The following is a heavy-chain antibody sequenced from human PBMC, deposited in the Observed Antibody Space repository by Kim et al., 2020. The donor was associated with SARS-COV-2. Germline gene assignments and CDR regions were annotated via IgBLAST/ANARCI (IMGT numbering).Heavy chain of an antibody. CDR3: AKRPRVAVAGHFEY. V-gene: IGHV3-23*01. Sequence: DSAKGRFTISRDNSKNTLYLQMNSLRGDDTAVYYCAKRPRVAVAGHFEYWGQGTLVTVSS. D-gene: IGHD6-19*01. J-gene: IGHJ4*02.